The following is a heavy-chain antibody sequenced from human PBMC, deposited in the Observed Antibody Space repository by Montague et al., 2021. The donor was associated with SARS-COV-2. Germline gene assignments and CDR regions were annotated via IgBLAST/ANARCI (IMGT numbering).Heavy chain of an antibody. Sequence: TLSLTCTVSGGSISSGSYYWSWIRQPAGKGLEWIGRIAISGSTNYXSSLKSRVTISVDTSKNQFSLKLSSVTAADTAAYYCARDIAVAGLFDYWGQGTLVTVSS. D-gene: IGHD6-19*01. CDR2: IAISGST. V-gene: IGHV4-61*02. J-gene: IGHJ4*02. CDR1: GGSISSGSYY. CDR3: ARDIAVAGLFDY.